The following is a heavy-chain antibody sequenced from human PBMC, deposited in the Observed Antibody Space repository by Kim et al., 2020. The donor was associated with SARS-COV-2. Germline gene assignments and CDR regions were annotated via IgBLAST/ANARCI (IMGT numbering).Heavy chain of an antibody. CDR2: ISSSSSTI. Sequence: GGSLRLSCAASGFTFSSYSMNWVRQAPGKGLEWVSYISSSSSTIYYADSVKGRFTISRDNAKNSLYLQMNSLRDEDTAVYYCARLYYDSSGYYYYYYYGIDVWGQGTTVTVSS. CDR3: ARLYYDSSGYYYYYYYGIDV. J-gene: IGHJ6*02. V-gene: IGHV3-48*02. D-gene: IGHD3-22*01. CDR1: GFTFSSYS.